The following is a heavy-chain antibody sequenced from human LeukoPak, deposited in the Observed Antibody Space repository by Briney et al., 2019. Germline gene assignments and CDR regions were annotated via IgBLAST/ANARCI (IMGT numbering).Heavy chain of an antibody. D-gene: IGHD3-10*01. CDR3: ARLVWLGESPGSWFDS. Sequence: SETLSLTCSVSGGSITSHFWSWIRQPPGKGLEWIGYIHYSGSTNYNPSLKSRVTISPDTSKNQLFLKLNSVTAADTAVYYCARLVWLGESPGSWFDSWGQGTLVAVSS. CDR1: GGSITSHF. J-gene: IGHJ5*01. CDR2: IHYSGST. V-gene: IGHV4-59*11.